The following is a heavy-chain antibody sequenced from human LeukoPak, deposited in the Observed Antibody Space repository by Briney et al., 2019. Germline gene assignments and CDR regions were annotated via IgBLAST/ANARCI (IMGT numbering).Heavy chain of an antibody. J-gene: IGHJ3*02. CDR3: ARDGSSYYGSGSNHAFDI. CDR2: IIPILGIA. Sequence: GSSVKVSCKASGGTFSSYAISWVRQAPGQGLEWMGRIIPILGIADYAQKFQGRVTITADKSTSTAYMELSSLGSEDTAVYYCARDGSSYYGSGSNHAFDIWGQGTMVTVSS. D-gene: IGHD3-10*01. V-gene: IGHV1-69*04. CDR1: GGTFSSYA.